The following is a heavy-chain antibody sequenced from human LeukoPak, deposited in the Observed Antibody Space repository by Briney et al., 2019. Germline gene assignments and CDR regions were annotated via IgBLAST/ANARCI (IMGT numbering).Heavy chain of an antibody. CDR1: GFTFSSYS. D-gene: IGHD6-19*01. J-gene: IGHJ4*02. CDR3: ARDRHSSGWYADY. V-gene: IGHV3-21*01. Sequence: GGSLRLSCAASGFTFSSYSMNWVRQAPGKGLHLVSSISSSSSYIYYADSVKGRFTISRDNAKNSLYLQMNSLRAEDTAVYYCARDRHSSGWYADYWGQGTLVTVSS. CDR2: ISSSSSYI.